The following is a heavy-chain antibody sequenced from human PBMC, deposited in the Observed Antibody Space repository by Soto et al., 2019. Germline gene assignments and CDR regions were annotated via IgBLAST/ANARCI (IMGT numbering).Heavy chain of an antibody. CDR1: GFTFSSYS. J-gene: IGHJ6*02. CDR3: ARFEDTAMVTDYYYGMDV. Sequence: GGSLRLSCAASGFTFSSYSMNWVRQAPGKGLEWVSSISSSSSYIYYADSVKGRLAISRDNAKNSLYLQMNSLRAEDTAVYYCARFEDTAMVTDYYYGMDVWGQGTTVTVSS. D-gene: IGHD5-18*01. V-gene: IGHV3-21*01. CDR2: ISSSSSYI.